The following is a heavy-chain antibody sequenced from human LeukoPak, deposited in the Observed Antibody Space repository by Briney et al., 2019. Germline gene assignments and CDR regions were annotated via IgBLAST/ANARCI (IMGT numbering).Heavy chain of an antibody. CDR1: GGTFSSYA. CDR3: ARERIPGYSSGWYY. D-gene: IGHD6-19*01. Sequence: SVKVSCKASGGTFSSYAISWVRQAPGQGLEWMGGIIPIFGTANYAQKFLGRVTITMDESTSTAYMELSSLRSEDTAVYYCARERIPGYSSGWYYWGQATLVTVSS. J-gene: IGHJ4*02. CDR2: IIPIFGTA. V-gene: IGHV1-69*05.